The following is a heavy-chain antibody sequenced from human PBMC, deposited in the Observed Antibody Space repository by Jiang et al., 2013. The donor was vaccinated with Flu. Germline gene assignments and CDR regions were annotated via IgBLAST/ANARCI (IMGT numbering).Heavy chain of an antibody. CDR2: IHYSGST. CDR1: GGSINNYY. CDR3: ARGAGWLPDT. V-gene: IGHV4-59*01. Sequence: TCTVSGGSINNYYWSWIRQVPRKGLEWIGLIHYSGSTNYNPSLKSRVTISIDTSKNQFSLRMSSVTAADTALYYCARGAGWLPDTWGQGTLVTVSP. J-gene: IGHJ5*02. D-gene: IGHD6-19*01.